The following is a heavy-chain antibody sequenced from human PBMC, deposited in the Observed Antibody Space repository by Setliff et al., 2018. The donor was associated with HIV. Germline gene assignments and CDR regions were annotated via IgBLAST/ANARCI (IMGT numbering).Heavy chain of an antibody. CDR1: GGSFSDYS. J-gene: IGHJ4*02. Sequence: SVKVSCKASGGSFSDYSISWVRQAPGQAFEWMGGIIPMVSLPNFAQSFLGRLTITANRSTTTAYMELSRLTSGDPAVYYCARGQLKPTGYFFDYWGLGTLVTVSS. D-gene: IGHD1-1*01. CDR3: ARGQLKPTGYFFDY. CDR2: IIPMVSLP. V-gene: IGHV1-69*10.